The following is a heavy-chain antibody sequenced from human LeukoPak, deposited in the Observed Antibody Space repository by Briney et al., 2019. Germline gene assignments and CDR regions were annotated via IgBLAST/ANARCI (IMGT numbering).Heavy chain of an antibody. D-gene: IGHD1-1*01. CDR3: AREQTGYRPPQLVRYYYMDV. V-gene: IGHV3-21*01. CDR1: GFIFSSYS. Sequence: GGSLRLSCAVSGFIFSSYSMNWVRQAPGKGLEWVSSISSSSSYIYYADSVKGRFTISRDNARNSLYLQMNSLRAEDTAVYFCAREQTGYRPPQLVRYYYMDVWGKGTTVTVSS. J-gene: IGHJ6*03. CDR2: ISSSSSYI.